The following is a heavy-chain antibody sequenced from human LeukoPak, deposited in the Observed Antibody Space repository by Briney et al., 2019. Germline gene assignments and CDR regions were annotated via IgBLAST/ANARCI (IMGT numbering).Heavy chain of an antibody. D-gene: IGHD3-10*01. CDR3: ARYMVRGVRRYYVDY. Sequence: ASVTVSFTSSVYTFTCYGISWVRQAPGPGKERKGWCSAYKWNTNYAQTLQGRVTMTTDTSTSTAYMELRSLRSDDTAVYYCARYMVRGVRRYYVDYWGQGTLVTVSS. V-gene: IGHV1-18*01. CDR1: VYTFTCYG. CDR2: CSAYKWNT. J-gene: IGHJ4*02.